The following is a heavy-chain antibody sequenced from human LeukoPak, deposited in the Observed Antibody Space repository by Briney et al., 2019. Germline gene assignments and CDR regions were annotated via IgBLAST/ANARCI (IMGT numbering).Heavy chain of an antibody. CDR2: ISDSGSST. Sequence: GGSLRLSCAASGFTFSSYSMSWVRQAPGKGLEWVSTISDSGSSTYYADSVKGRFTISRDNSRNTLYLQMNSLRAEDTALYYCAYYSNGVCYKAGLDYWGQGTLVTVSS. V-gene: IGHV3-23*01. D-gene: IGHD2-8*01. CDR3: AYYSNGVCYKAGLDY. J-gene: IGHJ4*02. CDR1: GFTFSSYS.